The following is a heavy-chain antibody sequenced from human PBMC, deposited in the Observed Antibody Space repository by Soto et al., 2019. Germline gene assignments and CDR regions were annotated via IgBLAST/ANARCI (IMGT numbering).Heavy chain of an antibody. V-gene: IGHV3-21*01. CDR2: ISSSSSYI. CDR3: ARERDGYNHFEY. CDR1: GFTFSSYS. J-gene: IGHJ4*02. D-gene: IGHD5-12*01. Sequence: EVQLVESGGGLVKPGGSLRLSCAASGFTFSSYSMNWVRQAPGKGLEWVSSISSSSSYIYYADSVKGRFTISSDNAKNSLYLQMNSLRAEDTAVYYCARERDGYNHFEYWGQGTLVTVSS.